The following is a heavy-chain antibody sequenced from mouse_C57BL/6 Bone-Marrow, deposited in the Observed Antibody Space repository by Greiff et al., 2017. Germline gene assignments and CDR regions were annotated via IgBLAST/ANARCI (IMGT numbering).Heavy chain of an antibody. J-gene: IGHJ3*01. Sequence: QVQLQQSGAELVKPGASVKLSCKASGYTFTSYWMHWVKQRPGRGLEWIGRIDPNSGGTKYNEKFKSKATLTVDKPSSTAYMQLSSLTSADSAVYYCARSGDYYSNYLAWFAYWGQGTLVTVSA. D-gene: IGHD2-5*01. CDR3: ARSGDYYSNYLAWFAY. V-gene: IGHV1-72*01. CDR2: IDPNSGGT. CDR1: GYTFTSYW.